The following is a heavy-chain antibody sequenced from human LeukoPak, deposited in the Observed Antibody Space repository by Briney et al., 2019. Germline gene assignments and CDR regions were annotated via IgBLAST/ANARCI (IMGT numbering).Heavy chain of an antibody. CDR2: ISYDGSNK. J-gene: IGHJ4*02. CDR1: GFTFSSYA. CDR3: ARGPMIVVVTSLDLDY. D-gene: IGHD3-22*01. V-gene: IGHV3-30-3*01. Sequence: GRSLRLSCAASGFTFSSYAMHWVRQAPGKGLEWVAVISYDGSNKYYADSVKGRFTISRDNSKNTLYLQMNSLRAEDTAVYYCARGPMIVVVTSLDLDYWGQGTLVTVSS.